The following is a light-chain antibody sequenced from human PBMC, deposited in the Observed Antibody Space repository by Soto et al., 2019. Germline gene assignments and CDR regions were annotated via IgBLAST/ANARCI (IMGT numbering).Light chain of an antibody. CDR3: QQYSNWPSWT. CDR1: QSVSSF. CDR2: GAS. V-gene: IGKV3-15*01. J-gene: IGKJ1*01. Sequence: EKVMTQSPATLSMSPGERATLSCRASQSVSSFLAWYQQKPGQAPRLLIYGASTRATGLPARFSGSGSGTEFTLTISSLQSEDFAVYYCQQYSNWPSWTFGQGTKVDVK.